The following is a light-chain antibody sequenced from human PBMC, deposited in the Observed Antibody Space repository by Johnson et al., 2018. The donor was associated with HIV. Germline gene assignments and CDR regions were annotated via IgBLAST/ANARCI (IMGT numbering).Light chain of an antibody. Sequence: QSVLTQPPSVSAAPGQKVTISCSGSSSNIGNNYVSWYQLLPGKAPKLLIYDNNKRPSGIPDRFSGSKSGTSATLGITGLQTGDEAVYYCGTWDSSLLAYNYFFGSGTKVTVL. CDR2: DNN. J-gene: IGLJ1*01. CDR1: SSNIGNNY. CDR3: GTWDSSLLAYNYF. V-gene: IGLV1-51*01.